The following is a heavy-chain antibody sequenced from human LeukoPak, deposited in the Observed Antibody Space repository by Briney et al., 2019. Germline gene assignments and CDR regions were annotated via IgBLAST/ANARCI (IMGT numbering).Heavy chain of an antibody. CDR2: ISYDGSNK. J-gene: IGHJ4*02. V-gene: IGHV3-30*04. D-gene: IGHD6-19*01. CDR3: ASQWLALDY. Sequence: GGSLRLSCAASGFTFSSYAMHWVRQAPGKGLEWVAVISYDGSNKYYADSVKGRFTISRDNSKNTLYLQMNSLRAEDTAVYYCASQWLALDYWGQGTLVTVSS. CDR1: GFTFSSYA.